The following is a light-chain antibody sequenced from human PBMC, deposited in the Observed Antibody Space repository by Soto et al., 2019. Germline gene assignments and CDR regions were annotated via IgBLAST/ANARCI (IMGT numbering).Light chain of an antibody. CDR2: YDN. J-gene: IGLJ1*01. CDR1: NSNIGSNT. V-gene: IGLV1-44*01. Sequence: LTQPPSASGTPGQRVTISCSGSNSNIGSNTVNWYQQLPGTAPKLLIYYDNLRPSGVPDRISGSKSGTSASLAISGLQSDDEADYYCAAWDDSMNGRVFGTGTKVTVL. CDR3: AAWDDSMNGRV.